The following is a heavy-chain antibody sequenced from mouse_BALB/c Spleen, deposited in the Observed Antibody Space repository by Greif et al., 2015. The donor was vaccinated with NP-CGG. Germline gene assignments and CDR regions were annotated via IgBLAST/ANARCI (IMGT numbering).Heavy chain of an antibody. CDR2: INPSSGYT. V-gene: IGHV1-4*02. CDR1: GYTFTSYT. Sequence: VQLQQSAAELARPGASVKMSCKASGYTFTSYTMHWVKQRPGQGLEWIGYINPSSGYTEYNQRFKDKTTLTADKSSSTAYMQLSSLTSEDSAVHYCATVVASVDYWGQGTTLTVSS. D-gene: IGHD1-1*01. J-gene: IGHJ2*01. CDR3: ATVVASVDY.